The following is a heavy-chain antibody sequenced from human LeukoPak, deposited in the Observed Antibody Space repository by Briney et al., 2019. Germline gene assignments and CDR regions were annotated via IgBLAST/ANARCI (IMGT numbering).Heavy chain of an antibody. D-gene: IGHD3-9*01. CDR2: ISNIGYSM. V-gene: IGHV3-11*01. CDR1: GFTFSNYY. J-gene: IGHJ4*02. CDR3: ARRRASRYFDL. Sequence: RGSLTLACAVSGFTFSNYYISWVRQAPAKGMGWLAYISNIGYSMNYADSVKDRSTISRNKDQRSVDLQLNTLTADDTAVYFCARRRASRYFDLWGQ.